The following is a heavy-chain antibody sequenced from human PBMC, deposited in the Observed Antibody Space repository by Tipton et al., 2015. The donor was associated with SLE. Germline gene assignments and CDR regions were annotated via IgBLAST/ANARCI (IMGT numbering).Heavy chain of an antibody. CDR3: ARPLEELLLVHAFDL. Sequence: SLRLSCATSGFTFSDYAMNWIRQAPGRGLEWISFISSTGSNVYYAESMKGRFTISRDNAQKSLFLEIKSLRVDDTAVYYCARPLEELLLVHAFDLWGQGTPVTV. J-gene: IGHJ3*01. V-gene: IGHV3-11*04. CDR2: ISSTGSNV. D-gene: IGHD3-22*01. CDR1: GFTFSDYA.